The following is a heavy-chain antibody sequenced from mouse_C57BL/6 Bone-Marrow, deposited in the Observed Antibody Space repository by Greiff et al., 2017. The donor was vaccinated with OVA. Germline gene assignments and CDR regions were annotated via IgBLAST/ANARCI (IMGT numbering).Heavy chain of an antibody. V-gene: IGHV1-39*01. CDR1: GYSFTDYN. CDR3: ARERAYYSNSHWYFDV. D-gene: IGHD2-5*01. J-gene: IGHJ1*03. Sequence: EVKLQESGPELVKPGASVKISCKASGYSFTDYNMNWVKQSNGKSLEWIGVINPNYGTTSYNQKFKGKATLTVDQSSSTAYMQLNSLTSEDSAVYYCARERAYYSNSHWYFDVWGTGTTVTVSS. CDR2: INPNYGTT.